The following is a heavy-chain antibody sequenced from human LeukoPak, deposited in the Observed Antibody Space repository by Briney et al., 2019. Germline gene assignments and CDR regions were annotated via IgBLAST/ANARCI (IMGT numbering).Heavy chain of an antibody. CDR1: GFTFSTST. D-gene: IGHD6-19*01. V-gene: IGHV3-23*01. CDR3: AKPQSGWYLFDY. Sequence: SGGSLRLSCAASGFTFSTSTMSWVRQAPGKGLEWVSAIGGDGGATFYAGSVKGRFTISRDNSKNTLYLQMNSLRAEDTAVYFCAKPQSGWYLFDYWGQGTLVTVSS. CDR2: IGGDGGAT. J-gene: IGHJ4*02.